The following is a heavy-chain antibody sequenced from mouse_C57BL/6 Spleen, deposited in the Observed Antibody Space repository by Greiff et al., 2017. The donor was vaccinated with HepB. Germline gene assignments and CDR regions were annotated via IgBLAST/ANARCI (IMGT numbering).Heavy chain of an antibody. V-gene: IGHV1-69*01. CDR1: GYTFTSYW. D-gene: IGHD2-3*01. CDR2: IDPSDSYT. Sequence: VQLQQSGAELVMPGASVKLSCKASGYTFTSYWMHWVKQRPGQGLEWIGEIDPSDSYTNYNQKFKGKSTLTVDKSSSTAYMQLSSLTSEDSAVYYCARRGLYDGYFFDYWGQGTTLTVSS. J-gene: IGHJ2*01. CDR3: ARRGLYDGYFFDY.